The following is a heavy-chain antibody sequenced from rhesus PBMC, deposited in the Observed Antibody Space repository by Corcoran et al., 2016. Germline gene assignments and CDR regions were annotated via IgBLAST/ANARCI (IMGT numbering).Heavy chain of an antibody. V-gene: IGHV4-122*02. Sequence: QVQLQESGPGLVKPSETLSLTCAVSGGSISHGYYYWSWTPQPPGKGLEWIGYITCRGSTSYNPTLKRRVTISRDTSKNQFVLKLSSVTAADTAVYYCARDNSSGRRYFDYWGQGVLVTVSS. D-gene: IGHD6-31*01. CDR1: GGSISHGYYY. CDR2: ITCRGST. CDR3: ARDNSSGRRYFDY. J-gene: IGHJ4*01.